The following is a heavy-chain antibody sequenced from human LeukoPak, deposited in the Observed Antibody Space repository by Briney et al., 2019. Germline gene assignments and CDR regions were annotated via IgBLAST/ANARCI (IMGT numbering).Heavy chain of an antibody. V-gene: IGHV4-39*01. J-gene: IGHJ4*02. CDR3: ARGRYYYDSSGYYYRRYYFDY. CDR1: GGSISSSSYY. Sequence: SETLSLTCTVSGGSISSSSYYWGWIRQPPGKGLEWIGSIYYSGSTYYNPSLKSRVSISVDTSKSQFSLKLSSVTAADTAVYYCARGRYYYDSSGYYYRRYYFDYWGQGTLVTVSS. CDR2: IYYSGST. D-gene: IGHD3-22*01.